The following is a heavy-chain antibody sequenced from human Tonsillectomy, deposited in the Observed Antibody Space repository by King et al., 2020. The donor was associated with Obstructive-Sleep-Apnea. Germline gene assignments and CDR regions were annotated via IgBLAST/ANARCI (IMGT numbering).Heavy chain of an antibody. CDR1: GGSISSGGYY. CDR2: IYYSGST. D-gene: IGHD5-12*01. V-gene: IGHV4-31*03. Sequence: VPLQESGPGLVKPSQTLSLTCTVSGGSISSGGYYWSWIRQHPGKGLEWIGYIYYSGSTYYNPSLKSRVTISVDTSKNQFSLKLSSGTAADTAVYYCARDKGRGYSGYGFDYWGQGTLVTVSS. CDR3: ARDKGRGYSGYGFDY. J-gene: IGHJ4*02.